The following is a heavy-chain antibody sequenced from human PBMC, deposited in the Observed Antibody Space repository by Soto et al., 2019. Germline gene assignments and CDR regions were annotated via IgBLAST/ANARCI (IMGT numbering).Heavy chain of an antibody. Sequence: QVQLVQSGAEVKKPGASVKVSCKASGYTFTSYGISWVRQAPGQGLEWMGWISAYNGNTNYAPKLQGRVTMTTDTATRTTYMELRNLRSDATAEHYCARHNSPWPNWFGPWGQGTLVTASS. J-gene: IGHJ5*02. V-gene: IGHV1-18*01. CDR1: GYTFTSYG. CDR3: ARHNSPWPNWFGP. D-gene: IGHD1-1*01. CDR2: ISAYNGNT.